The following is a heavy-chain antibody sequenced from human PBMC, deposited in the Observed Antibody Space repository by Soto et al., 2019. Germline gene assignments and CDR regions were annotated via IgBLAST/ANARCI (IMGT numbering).Heavy chain of an antibody. Sequence: QVQLQQWGAGLLKPSETLSLTCAVYGGSFSGYYWNWIRQPPGKGLEWIGEINHSGSTNYNPSLKSRVTISVDTSKNQSSLKLSYVTAADTAVYYCARGWGKIFDYWGQGALVTVSS. D-gene: IGHD7-27*01. V-gene: IGHV4-34*01. CDR1: GGSFSGYY. CDR3: ARGWGKIFDY. CDR2: INHSGST. J-gene: IGHJ4*02.